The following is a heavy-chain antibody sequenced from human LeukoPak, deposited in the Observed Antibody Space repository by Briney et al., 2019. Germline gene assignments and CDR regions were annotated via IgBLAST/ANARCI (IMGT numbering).Heavy chain of an antibody. CDR2: SNDSGGT. D-gene: IGHD3-10*02. Sequence: SETLSLTCGVSGGSFSGYYWTWIRRPPGKGLEWIGESNDSGGTSYSPSLRGRLRISVDRSNNQLSLRLSSVTAADTAVYYCARGMFGSRRESSSYYFYMDVWGKGTTVTVSS. CDR3: ARGMFGSRRESSSYYFYMDV. CDR1: GGSFSGYY. J-gene: IGHJ6*03. V-gene: IGHV4-34*01.